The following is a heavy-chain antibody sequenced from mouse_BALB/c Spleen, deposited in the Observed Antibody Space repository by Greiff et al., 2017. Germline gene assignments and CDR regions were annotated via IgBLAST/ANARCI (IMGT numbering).Heavy chain of an antibody. V-gene: IGHV5-6-3*01. D-gene: IGHD2-2*01. Sequence: DVQVVESGGGLVQPGGSLKLSCAASGFTFSSYGMSWVRQTPDKRLELVATINSNGGSTYYPDSVKGRFTISRDNAKNTLYLQMSSLKSEDTAMYYCAGYGYEGFAYWGQGTLVTVSA. J-gene: IGHJ3*01. CDR2: INSNGGST. CDR1: GFTFSSYG. CDR3: AGYGYEGFAY.